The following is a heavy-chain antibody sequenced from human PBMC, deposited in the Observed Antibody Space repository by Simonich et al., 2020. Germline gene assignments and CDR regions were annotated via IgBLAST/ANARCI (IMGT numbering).Heavy chain of an antibody. CDR3: ARDSSYYAFDI. CDR2: IRSSSGTS. Sequence: EVQLVESGGGLVQPGGSLRLSCAASGFTFISYSMNWVRQAAGKGLEWVSYIRSSSGTSYNAYAVKSRFTISRDNAKNSLYLQMNSRRAEDTAVYYCARDSSYYAFDIWGQGTMVTVSS. CDR1: GFTFISYS. V-gene: IGHV3-48*01. D-gene: IGHD5-12*01. J-gene: IGHJ3*02.